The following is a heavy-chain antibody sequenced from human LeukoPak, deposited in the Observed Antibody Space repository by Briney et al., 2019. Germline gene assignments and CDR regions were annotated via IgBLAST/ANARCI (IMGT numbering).Heavy chain of an antibody. J-gene: IGHJ4*02. CDR2: INPKNGAT. D-gene: IGHD4-11*01. CDR1: GYTFTVFY. Sequence: ASLKVSCKPSGYTFTVFYIHWVPHAPGQGLQWMCWINPKNGATKYTQNFRGRVTMTRDTSIDTAYMELSSMTSDDTAIYYCARPTNRLKVTTAIDYWGLGTLVTVSS. V-gene: IGHV1-2*02. CDR3: ARPTNRLKVTTAIDY.